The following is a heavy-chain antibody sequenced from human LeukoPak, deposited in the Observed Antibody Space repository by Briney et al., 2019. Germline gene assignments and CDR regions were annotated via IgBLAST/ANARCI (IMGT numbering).Heavy chain of an antibody. Sequence: PGGSLRLSCAASGFTVSDNFMSRVRQAPGKGLEWVSIIHGDGNTYYIDSVKGRFTISRDTSKNTLSLQMNSLRAEDTAVYYCVSHSNILTNYCFDYWGQGALVTVSS. J-gene: IGHJ4*02. CDR2: IHGDGNT. V-gene: IGHV3-53*01. D-gene: IGHD3-9*01. CDR1: GFTVSDNF. CDR3: VSHSNILTNYCFDY.